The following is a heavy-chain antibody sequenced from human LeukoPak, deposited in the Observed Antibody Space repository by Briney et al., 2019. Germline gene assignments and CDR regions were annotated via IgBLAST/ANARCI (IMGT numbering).Heavy chain of an antibody. CDR1: GFIFSGYG. CDR2: IAHDESTT. Sequence: AGSLRLSCAASGFIFSGYGMHWVRQAPGKGLEWVALIAHDESTTHYADSVKGRFTISRDNSKNTLYLQRNNLRVEDTAIYYCAKDRIVISFGDVSKHWGQGTLVTVSS. J-gene: IGHJ1*01. V-gene: IGHV3-30*18. D-gene: IGHD3-10*01. CDR3: AKDRIVISFGDVSKH.